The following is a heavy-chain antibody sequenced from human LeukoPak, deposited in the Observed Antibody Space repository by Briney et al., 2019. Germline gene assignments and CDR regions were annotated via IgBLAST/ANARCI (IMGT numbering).Heavy chain of an antibody. CDR3: AVQITMIVVVPYFDY. Sequence: PGGSLRLSCAASGLTFSAYYMTWIRQAPGNGLEGVSSISGTGTTIYSADSVRGRFTVSRDNARNSLFLHMDSLRAEDTAVYYCAVQITMIVVVPYFDYWGQGTLVTVSS. V-gene: IGHV3-11*04. CDR2: ISGTGTTI. J-gene: IGHJ4*02. CDR1: GLTFSAYY. D-gene: IGHD3-22*01.